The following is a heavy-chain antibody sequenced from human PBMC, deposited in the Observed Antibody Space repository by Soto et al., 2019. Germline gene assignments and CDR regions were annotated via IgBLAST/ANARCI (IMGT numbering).Heavy chain of an antibody. CDR3: ATGKRDAFDI. D-gene: IGHD1-26*01. Sequence: GASVKVSCKASGYTFTSYAMHWVRQAPGQRLEWMGWMNANSGNTGYSQKFQGRVTMTRNTSISTAYMELSSLRSEDTAVYYCATGKRDAFDIWGQGTMVTVSS. V-gene: IGHV1-8*02. J-gene: IGHJ3*02. CDR2: MNANSGNT. CDR1: GYTFTSYA.